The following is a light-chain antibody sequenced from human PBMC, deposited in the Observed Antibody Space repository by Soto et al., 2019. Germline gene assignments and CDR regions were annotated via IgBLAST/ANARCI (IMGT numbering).Light chain of an antibody. CDR3: QHRSNWPLT. Sequence: EIVMAQSPATLSVFPGERATLSCRASQSVSSSLAWYQQKPGQAPRLLIYDASNRATGIPARFSGSGSGTDFTLTISSLEPEDFAVYYCQHRSNWPLTFGGGTKVDIK. V-gene: IGKV3-11*01. CDR2: DAS. CDR1: QSVSSS. J-gene: IGKJ4*01.